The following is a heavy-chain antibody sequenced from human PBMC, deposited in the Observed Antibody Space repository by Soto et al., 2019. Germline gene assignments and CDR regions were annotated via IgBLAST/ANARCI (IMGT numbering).Heavy chain of an antibody. J-gene: IGHJ6*02. V-gene: IGHV1-18*04. D-gene: IGHD2-15*01. Sequence: ASVKVSFKASGYTFTSYGISWVRQAPGQGLEWMGWISAYNGNTNYAQKLQGRVTMTTDTSTSTAYMELRSLRSDDTAVYYCARDLVVVVAATTYYYCGMDVWGQGTMVTVSS. CDR3: ARDLVVVVAATTYYYCGMDV. CDR2: ISAYNGNT. CDR1: GYTFTSYG.